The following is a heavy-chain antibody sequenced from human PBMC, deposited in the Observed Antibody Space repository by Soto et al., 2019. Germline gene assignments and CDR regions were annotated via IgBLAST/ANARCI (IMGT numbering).Heavy chain of an antibody. J-gene: IGHJ4*02. Sequence: PGGSLRLSCAASGFTFSSYGMHWVRQAPGKGLEWVAVISYDGNNKYYADSVKGRFTISRDNSKNTLYLQMNSLRAEDTAVYYCASVLRSLEWAPLDYWGQGTLVTVSS. CDR3: ASVLRSLEWAPLDY. D-gene: IGHD3-3*01. CDR1: GFTFSSYG. V-gene: IGHV3-30*03. CDR2: ISYDGNNK.